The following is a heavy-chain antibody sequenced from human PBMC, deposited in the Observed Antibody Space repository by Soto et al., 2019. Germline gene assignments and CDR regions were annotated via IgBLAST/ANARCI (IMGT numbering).Heavy chain of an antibody. CDR2: IYHSGYI. V-gene: IGHV4-38-2*01. CDR1: GYSISSGYY. D-gene: IGHD3-22*01. CDR3: ARAEGQGYDSSGYPQGFYFDY. J-gene: IGHJ4*02. Sequence: SETLSLTCGVSGYSISSGYYWGWIRQPPGKGLEWIGNIYHSGYIYYNPSLKSRVTISVDMSRNQFSLKLSSVTAADTAVYYCARAEGQGYDSSGYPQGFYFDYWGQGTRVT.